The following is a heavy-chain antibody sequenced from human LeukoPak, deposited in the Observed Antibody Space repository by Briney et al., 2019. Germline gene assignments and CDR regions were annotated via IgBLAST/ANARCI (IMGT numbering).Heavy chain of an antibody. D-gene: IGHD3-22*01. Sequence: PGGSLRLSCAASGFTISSYTINWVRQAPGKGLEWVSSISSSSSYIYYADSVKGRFTISRDNAKNSLYLQMNSLRAEDTAVYYCARETEVYDSSGYYDYYFDYWGQGTLVTVSS. V-gene: IGHV3-21*01. CDR1: GFTISSYT. J-gene: IGHJ4*02. CDR3: ARETEVYDSSGYYDYYFDY. CDR2: ISSSSSYI.